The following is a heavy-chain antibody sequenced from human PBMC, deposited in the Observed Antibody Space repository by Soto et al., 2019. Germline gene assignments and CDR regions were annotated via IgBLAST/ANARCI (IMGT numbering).Heavy chain of an antibody. D-gene: IGHD4-17*01. CDR3: PIQMTTAPSAGMDV. CDR2: IIPIFGTA. J-gene: IGHJ6*02. V-gene: IGHV1-69*06. CDR1: RGTFSRYA. Sequence: SAKVSCKASRGTFSRYAIIWVRQAAGQGLEWMGGIIPIFGTANYAQKFQGRVTITADKSTSTAYMELSSLRSEDTAVYYCPIQMTTAPSAGMDVWGQGTTVTVSS.